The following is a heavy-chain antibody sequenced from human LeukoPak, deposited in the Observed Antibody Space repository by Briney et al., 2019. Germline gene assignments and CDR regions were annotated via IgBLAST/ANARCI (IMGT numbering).Heavy chain of an antibody. V-gene: IGHV3-9*01. CDR3: AKDLHATLDSSGYSFDY. CDR1: GFTFDDYA. CDR2: ISWNSGSI. D-gene: IGHD3-22*01. J-gene: IGHJ4*02. Sequence: GRSLRLSCAASGFTFDDYAMHWVRQAPGKGLEWVSGISWNSGSIGYADSVKGRFTISRDNAKNSLYLQMNSLRAEDTALYYCAKDLHATLDSSGYSFDYWGQGTLVTVSS.